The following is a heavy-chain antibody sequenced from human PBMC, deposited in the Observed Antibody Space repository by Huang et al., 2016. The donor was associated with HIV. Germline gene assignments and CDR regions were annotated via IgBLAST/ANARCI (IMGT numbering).Heavy chain of an antibody. Sequence: QVQLVQSGAEVKKPGASVKVSCKASGYTFTGYYMHWVRQAPGQGLEWMGWINPNRGGTNYAQKCQGRVTMTRDTSISTAYMELSRLRSDDTAVYYCARGTGSSWYIGWFDPWGQGTLVTVSS. D-gene: IGHD6-13*01. CDR2: INPNRGGT. CDR3: ARGTGSSWYIGWFDP. V-gene: IGHV1-2*02. J-gene: IGHJ5*02. CDR1: GYTFTGYY.